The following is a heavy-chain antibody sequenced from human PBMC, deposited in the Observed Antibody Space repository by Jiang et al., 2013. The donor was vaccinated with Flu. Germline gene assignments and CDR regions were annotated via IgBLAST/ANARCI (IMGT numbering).Heavy chain of an antibody. D-gene: IGHD3-22*01. Sequence: LLKPSETLSLTCTVSGGSISSYYWSWIRQPPGKGLEWIGYIYYSGSTNYNPSLKSRVTISVDTSKNQFSLKLSSVTAADTAVYYCARDYHSVGYYYDSSGYYYFDYWGQGTLVTVSS. CDR1: GGSISSYY. CDR2: IYYSGST. CDR3: ARDYHSVGYYYDSSGYYYFDY. J-gene: IGHJ4*02. V-gene: IGHV4-59*01.